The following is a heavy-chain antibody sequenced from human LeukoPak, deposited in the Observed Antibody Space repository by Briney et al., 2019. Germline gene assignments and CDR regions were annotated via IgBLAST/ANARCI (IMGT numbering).Heavy chain of an antibody. V-gene: IGHV4-59*01. Sequence: SETLSLTCTVSGGSISSYYWSWIRQPPGKGLEWIGYIYYSGSTNYNPSLKSRVTLSVDTCRNQFSLKLSSVTAADTAVYYCARVLSRYCSSTSCARGNWFDPWGQGTLVTVSS. CDR2: IYYSGST. CDR1: GGSISSYY. J-gene: IGHJ5*02. CDR3: ARVLSRYCSSTSCARGNWFDP. D-gene: IGHD2-2*01.